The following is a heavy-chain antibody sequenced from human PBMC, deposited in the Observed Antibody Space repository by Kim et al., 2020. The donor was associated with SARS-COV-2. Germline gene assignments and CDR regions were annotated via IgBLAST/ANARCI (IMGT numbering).Heavy chain of an antibody. V-gene: IGHV3-15*01. CDR1: GFTFTNAW. J-gene: IGHJ4*02. D-gene: IGHD6-13*01. CDR2: IKSKIDGETT. Sequence: GGSLRLSCATSGFTFTNAWMTWVCQAPGKGLEWVGHIKSKIDGETTDYAALVKGRFTISRDESKNTLYLQMNSLEPEGTAVYYCTTDFFDYSSSWYLHCWAQGTLVPVSS. CDR3: TTDFFDYSSSWYLHC.